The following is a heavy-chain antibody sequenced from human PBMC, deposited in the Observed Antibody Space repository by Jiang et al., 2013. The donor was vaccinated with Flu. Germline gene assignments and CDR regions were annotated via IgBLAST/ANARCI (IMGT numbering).Heavy chain of an antibody. CDR2: ISSSSSSI. J-gene: IGHJ4*02. Sequence: GLVQPGGSLRVSCAASGFTFSSYSMNWVRQAPGKGLEWVSYISSSSSSIYYADSVKGRFTISRDNAKNSLYLQMNSLRDEDTAVYYCARDSGYSYQSGWYAPGFDYWGQGALVTVSS. CDR3: ARDSGYSYQSGWYAPGFDY. D-gene: IGHD6-19*01. V-gene: IGHV3-48*02. CDR1: GFTFSSYS.